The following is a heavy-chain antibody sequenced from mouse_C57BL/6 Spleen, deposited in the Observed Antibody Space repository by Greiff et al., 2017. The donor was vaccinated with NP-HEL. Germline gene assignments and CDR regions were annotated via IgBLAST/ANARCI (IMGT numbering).Heavy chain of an antibody. V-gene: IGHV1-62-2*01. J-gene: IGHJ2*01. CDR2: FYPGSGSI. CDR3: ARHEGESPYYYGSSLYYFDY. CDR1: GYTFTEYT. Sequence: QVQLQQSGAELVKPGASVKLSCKASGYTFTEYTIHWVKQRSGQGLEWIGWFYPGSGSIKYNEKFKDKATLTADKSSSTVYMELSRLTSEDSAVYFCARHEGESPYYYGSSLYYFDYWGQGTTLTVSS. D-gene: IGHD1-1*01.